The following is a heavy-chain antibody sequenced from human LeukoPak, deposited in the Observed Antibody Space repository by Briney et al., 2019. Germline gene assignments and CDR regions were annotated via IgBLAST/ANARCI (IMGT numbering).Heavy chain of an antibody. J-gene: IGHJ6*02. D-gene: IGHD2-8*01. V-gene: IGHV4-61*02. CDR2: IYTSGST. CDR3: ARQMDYYYGMDV. Sequence: SETLSLTCTVSGGSISSGSYYWSWIRQPAGKGLEWIGRIYTSGSTNYNPSLKSRVTISVDTSENQFSLKLSSVTAADTAVYYCARQMDYYYGMDVWGQGTTVTVSS. CDR1: GGSISSGSYY.